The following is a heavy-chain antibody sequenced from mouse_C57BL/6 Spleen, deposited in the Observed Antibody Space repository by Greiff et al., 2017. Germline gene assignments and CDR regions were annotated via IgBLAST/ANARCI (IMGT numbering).Heavy chain of an antibody. J-gene: IGHJ2*01. D-gene: IGHD1-1*01. CDR1: GFTFSSYA. Sequence: EVKLVESGGGLVKPGGSLKLSCAASGFTFSSYAMSWVRQTPEKRLEWVATISDGGSYTYYPDNVKGRFTISRDNAKNNLYLQMSHLKSEDTAMYYCAREYYGSSYYYFDYWGQGTTLTVSS. V-gene: IGHV5-4*01. CDR3: AREYYGSSYYYFDY. CDR2: ISDGGSYT.